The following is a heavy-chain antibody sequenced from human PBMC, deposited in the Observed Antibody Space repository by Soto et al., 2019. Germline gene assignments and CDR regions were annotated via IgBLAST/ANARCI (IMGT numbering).Heavy chain of an antibody. J-gene: IGHJ6*02. CDR3: ASGQKSYYYYYYGMDV. CDR2: IYYSGST. Sequence: PSETLSLTCTVSGGSISSYYWSWIRQPPGKGLEWIGYIYYSGSTNYNPSLKSRVTISVDTSKNQFSLKLSSVTAADTAVYYCASGQKSYYYYYYGMDVWGQGTTVTVSS. CDR1: GGSISSYY. D-gene: IGHD7-27*01. V-gene: IGHV4-59*01.